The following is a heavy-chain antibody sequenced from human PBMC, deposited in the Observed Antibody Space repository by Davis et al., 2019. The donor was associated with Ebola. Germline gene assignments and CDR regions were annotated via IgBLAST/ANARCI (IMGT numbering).Heavy chain of an antibody. J-gene: IGHJ4*02. CDR2: IIPIFGTA. CDR3: ARVPRNRYNGHLDY. V-gene: IGHV1-69*05. Sequence: SVTVSCKASGGTFSSYAISWVRQAPGQGLEWMGGIIPIFGTANYAQKFQGRVTMTRDTSISTAYMELSRLRSDDTAVYYCARVPRNRYNGHLDYWGQGTLVTVSS. D-gene: IGHD5-12*01. CDR1: GGTFSSYA.